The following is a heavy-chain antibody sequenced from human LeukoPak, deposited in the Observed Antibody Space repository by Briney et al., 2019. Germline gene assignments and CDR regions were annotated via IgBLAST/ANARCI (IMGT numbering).Heavy chain of an antibody. D-gene: IGHD3-10*01. CDR2: IYPGDSDT. CDR1: GYSFTSYW. Sequence: GESLKISCKGSGYSFTSYWIGWVRQMPGKGLEWMGNIYPGDSDTRYSPSFQGQVTISADKSISTAYLQWSSLKASDTAMYYCARSTMVRGVISLFDYWGQGTLVTVSS. V-gene: IGHV5-51*01. CDR3: ARSTMVRGVISLFDY. J-gene: IGHJ4*02.